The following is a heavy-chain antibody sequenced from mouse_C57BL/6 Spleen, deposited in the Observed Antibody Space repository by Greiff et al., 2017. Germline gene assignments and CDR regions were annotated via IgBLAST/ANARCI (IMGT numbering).Heavy chain of an antibody. Sequence: QVQLQQPGAELVKPGASVKMSCKASGYTFTSYWITWVKQRPGQGLEWIGDIYPGSGSTNYNEKFKSKATLTVDTSSSTAYMQLSSLTSEDSAVYSCARYIYYDYEGAVFDYWGQGTTLTVSS. CDR3: ARYIYYDYEGAVFDY. V-gene: IGHV1-55*01. CDR2: IYPGSGST. CDR1: GYTFTSYW. J-gene: IGHJ2*01. D-gene: IGHD2-4*01.